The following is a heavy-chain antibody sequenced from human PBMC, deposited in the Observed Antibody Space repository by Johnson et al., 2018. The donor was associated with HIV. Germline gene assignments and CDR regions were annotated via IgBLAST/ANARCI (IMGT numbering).Heavy chain of an antibody. D-gene: IGHD2-8*01. V-gene: IGHV3-74*02. Sequence: EVLLVESGGGVVQPGRSLRLSCVASRFTFSDHWMQWVRQAPGKGLVWVSRINGDGSRLTYADSVKGRFTIARNNAKNTLYLELKSLRSEDTAVYYCARTSCNGARCLGYDPFDVWGQGAMVTVSS. CDR1: RFTFSDHW. CDR2: INGDGSRL. CDR3: ARTSCNGARCLGYDPFDV. J-gene: IGHJ3*01.